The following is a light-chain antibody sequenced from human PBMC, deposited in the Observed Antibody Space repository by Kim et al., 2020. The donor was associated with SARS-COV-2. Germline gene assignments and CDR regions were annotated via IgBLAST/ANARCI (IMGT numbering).Light chain of an antibody. CDR3: QTWGTGIVV. Sequence: ASVKLTCTLSSGQSSYAIAWHQQQPEKGPRYLMKVNSDGSHSKGDGIPDRFSGSSSGAERFLTISSLQSEDEADYYCQTWGTGIVVFGGGTQLTVL. CDR1: SGQSSYA. CDR2: VNSDGSH. J-gene: IGLJ2*01. V-gene: IGLV4-69*01.